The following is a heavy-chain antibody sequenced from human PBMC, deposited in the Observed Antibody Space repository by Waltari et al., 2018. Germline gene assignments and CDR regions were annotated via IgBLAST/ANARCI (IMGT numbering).Heavy chain of an antibody. CDR3: ARLMVGATWGIDY. Sequence: QVQLQESGPGLVKPSETLSLTCAVSGYSISSGYYWIRQPPGKGLEWIGSIYHSGSTYYNPSLKSRVTISVDMSKNQFSLKLSSVTAADTAVYYCARLMVGATWGIDYWGQGTLVTVSS. CDR2: IYHSGST. CDR1: GYSISSGYY. V-gene: IGHV4-38-2*01. J-gene: IGHJ4*02. D-gene: IGHD1-26*01.